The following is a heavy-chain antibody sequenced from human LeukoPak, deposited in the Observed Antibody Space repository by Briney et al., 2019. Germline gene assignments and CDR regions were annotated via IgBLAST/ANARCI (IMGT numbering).Heavy chain of an antibody. V-gene: IGHV3-30*02. D-gene: IGHD3-3*01. CDR2: IRFDGNNK. J-gene: IGHJ4*02. Sequence: SGGSLRLSCAASGFTFSSYGMHWVRQAPGKGLDWVAFIRFDGNNKYYADSVKGRFTISRDNSKNTLYLQMNSLRAEDTAVYYCARLREIPVFGVVTKSTSYFDYWGQGTLVTVSS. CDR3: ARLREIPVFGVVTKSTSYFDY. CDR1: GFTFSSYG.